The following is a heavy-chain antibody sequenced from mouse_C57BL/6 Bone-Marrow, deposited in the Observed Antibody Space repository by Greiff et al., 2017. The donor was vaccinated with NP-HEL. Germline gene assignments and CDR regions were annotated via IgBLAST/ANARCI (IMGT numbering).Heavy chain of an antibody. CDR1: GYTFTSYW. CDR2: IDPSDSYT. J-gene: IGHJ1*03. D-gene: IGHD1-1*01. Sequence: QVQLQQPGAELVMPGASVKLSCKASGYTFTSYWMHWVKQRPGQGLEWIGEIDPSDSYTNYNQKFKGKSTLTVDKSSSTAYMQLSSLTSEDSAGYYGARDTVVAHWYFDVWGTGTTVTVSS. CDR3: ARDTVVAHWYFDV. V-gene: IGHV1-69*01.